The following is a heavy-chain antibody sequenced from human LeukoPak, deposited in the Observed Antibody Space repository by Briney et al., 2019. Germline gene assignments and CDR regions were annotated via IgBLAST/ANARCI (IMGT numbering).Heavy chain of an antibody. CDR2: ISGSGGST. Sequence: GGSLRLSCAASGFTFSSYAMSWVRQAPGKGLEWVSAISGSGGSTCYTDSVKGRFTISRDNSKNTLYLQMNSLRAEDTAVYYCAKGWTGYHPPYYFDYWGQGALVTVSS. V-gene: IGHV3-23*01. D-gene: IGHD3/OR15-3a*01. J-gene: IGHJ4*02. CDR3: AKGWTGYHPPYYFDY. CDR1: GFTFSSYA.